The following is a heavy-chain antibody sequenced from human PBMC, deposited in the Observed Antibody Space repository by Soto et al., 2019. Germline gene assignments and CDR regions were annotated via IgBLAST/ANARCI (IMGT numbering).Heavy chain of an antibody. J-gene: IGHJ6*02. D-gene: IGHD2-15*01. Sequence: PVGSLRLSCAVSGFTLSNYWVHWIRQAPGKGLVWVSHINTDGSSINYADSVKGRFTIPRDNAKNTLYLQMNSLRAEDTAVYYCVRDIAYCSGGSCYTYALDVWGQGTTVTVSS. V-gene: IGHV3-74*01. CDR3: VRDIAYCSGGSCYTYALDV. CDR2: INTDGSSI. CDR1: GFTLSNYW.